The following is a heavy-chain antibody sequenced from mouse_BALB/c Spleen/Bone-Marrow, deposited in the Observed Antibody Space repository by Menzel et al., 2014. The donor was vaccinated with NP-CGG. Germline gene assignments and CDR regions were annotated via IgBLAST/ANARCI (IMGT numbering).Heavy chain of an antibody. CDR1: GFDFSRFW. CDR3: AGLGYYGSFAF. J-gene: IGHJ3*01. CDR2: INPDSSTI. V-gene: IGHV4-1*02. D-gene: IGHD1-2*01. Sequence: ECGGGLVQPGGSLKLSCAASGFDFSRFWMSWVRQAPGKGLEWIGEINPDSSTINYTPSLKDKLIISRDNAKNTLYLQMSKVRSEDTALYYCAGLGYYGSFAFWGQGTLVTVSA.